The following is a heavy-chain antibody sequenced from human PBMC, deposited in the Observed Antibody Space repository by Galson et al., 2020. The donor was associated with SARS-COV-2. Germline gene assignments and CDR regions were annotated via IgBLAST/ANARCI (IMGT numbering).Heavy chain of an antibody. D-gene: IGHD2-15*01. Sequence: GESLKISCTASGFTFGDYAMSWFRQAPGKGLEWVGFIRSKAYGGTTEYAASVKGRFTISRDDSKSIAYLQMNSLKTEDTAVYYCTREWDIVVVVAAHDAFDIWGQGTMVTVSS. CDR2: IRSKAYGGTT. CDR1: GFTFGDYA. J-gene: IGHJ3*02. V-gene: IGHV3-49*03. CDR3: TREWDIVVVVAAHDAFDI.